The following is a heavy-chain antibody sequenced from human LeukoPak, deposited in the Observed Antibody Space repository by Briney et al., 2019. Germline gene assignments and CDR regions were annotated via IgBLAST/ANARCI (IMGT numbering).Heavy chain of an antibody. CDR1: GFTFSSYA. D-gene: IGHD3-3*01. V-gene: IGHV3-23*01. Sequence: PGGSLRLSCAASGFTFSSYAMSWVRQAPGKGLEWVSVISGGGGSTYYADSVKSRFTISRDNSKSTLYLQMNSLRAEDTAIYYCAKARFGVLTRWDYWGQGTLVTVSS. J-gene: IGHJ4*02. CDR3: AKARFGVLTRWDY. CDR2: ISGGGGST.